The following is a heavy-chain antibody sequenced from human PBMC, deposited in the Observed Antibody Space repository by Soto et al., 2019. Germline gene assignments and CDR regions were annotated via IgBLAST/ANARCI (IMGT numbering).Heavy chain of an antibody. CDR1: GFTFSSYA. CDR2: ISGSGGST. CDR3: AKDVYCSGGSCYSKLQH. D-gene: IGHD2-15*01. Sequence: PGGSLRLSSAASGFTFSSYAMSWVRQAPGKGLEWVSAISGSGGSTYYADSVKGRFTISRDNSKNTLYLQTNSLRAEDTAVYYCAKDVYCSGGSCYSKLQHWGQGTLVTVSS. J-gene: IGHJ1*01. V-gene: IGHV3-23*01.